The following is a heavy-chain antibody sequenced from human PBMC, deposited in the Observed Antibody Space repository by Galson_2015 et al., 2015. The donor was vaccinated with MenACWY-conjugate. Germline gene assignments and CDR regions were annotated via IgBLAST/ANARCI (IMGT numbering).Heavy chain of an antibody. CDR2: IYYSGST. CDR1: GGSISSSSYY. CDR3: ARHDRTAPARSGAFDI. Sequence: ETLSLTCTVSGGSISSSSYYWDWIRQPPGRGLGWIGTIYYSGSTYYNSSLKSRVTISVDTSQNQFSLNSSSVTAADTAMYYCARHDRTAPARSGAFDIWGRGTMVTVSS. V-gene: IGHV4-39*01. D-gene: IGHD2-2*01. J-gene: IGHJ3*02.